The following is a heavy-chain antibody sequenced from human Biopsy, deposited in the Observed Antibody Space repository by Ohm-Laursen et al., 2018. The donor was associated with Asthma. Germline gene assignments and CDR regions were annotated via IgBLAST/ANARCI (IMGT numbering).Heavy chain of an antibody. D-gene: IGHD2/OR15-2a*01. V-gene: IGHV1-58*01. CDR3: AAGRTSLQGESLI. Sequence: SVKVSCNASGVDLSGYTFEWVRQARGLGLEWIAWIVFASGATNYAQNFQDRLTVTRDMSAGSVSMELRGLSSTDTAVYYCAAGRTSLQGESLIWGQGTLVSVSS. CDR1: GVDLSGYT. CDR2: IVFASGAT. J-gene: IGHJ4*01.